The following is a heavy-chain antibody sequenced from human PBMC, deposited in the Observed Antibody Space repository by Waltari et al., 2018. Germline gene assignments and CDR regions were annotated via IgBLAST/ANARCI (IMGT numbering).Heavy chain of an antibody. CDR1: GFSLSTYS. CDR2: INGGGTAM. D-gene: IGHD2-21*01. Sequence: EVQLVESGGALVQPGESLRLSCAASGFSLSTYSMTWARQTPGKGLEWISYINGGGTAMYYADSVKGRFMISRDNAQNSLHLHMSSLRAEDTAVYFCARLVVIPSYFDYWGQGILVTVSS. J-gene: IGHJ4*02. V-gene: IGHV3-48*04. CDR3: ARLVVIPSYFDY.